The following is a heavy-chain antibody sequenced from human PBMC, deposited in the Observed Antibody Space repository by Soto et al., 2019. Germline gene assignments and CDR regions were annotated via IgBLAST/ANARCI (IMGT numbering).Heavy chain of an antibody. D-gene: IGHD3-16*01. CDR3: ARTSMIGQGYFDL. V-gene: IGHV5-51*01. Sequence: EXLKIYCRCSGYXYWGHWLVWVRQVPGKGLECMGIIDPVDSDERYSPSFEVQVTISVDKSNTTAFLRWDKLKTSDTATYFCARTSMIGQGYFDLWGRGTLGTVSS. CDR2: IDPVDSDE. J-gene: IGHJ2*01. CDR1: GYXYWGHW.